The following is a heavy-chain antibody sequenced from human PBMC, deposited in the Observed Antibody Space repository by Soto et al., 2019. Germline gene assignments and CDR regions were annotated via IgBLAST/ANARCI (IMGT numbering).Heavy chain of an antibody. J-gene: IGHJ4*02. CDR1: GGSMSEYF. Sequence: SETLSLTCSVSGGSMSEYFWSWIRQSPGKGLEWIGYIYYLGSTDYNPSLKSRVTISVDTSKRQFSLRLTSVTAADTAVYYCARDGYDGSGSPYPAYWVSGTQATVSS. V-gene: IGHV4-59*01. CDR2: IYYLGST. D-gene: IGHD3-10*01. CDR3: ARDGYDGSGSPYPAY.